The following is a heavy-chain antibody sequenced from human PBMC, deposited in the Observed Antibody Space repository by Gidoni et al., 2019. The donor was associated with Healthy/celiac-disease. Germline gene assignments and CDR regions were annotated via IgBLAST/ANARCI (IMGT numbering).Heavy chain of an antibody. J-gene: IGHJ4*02. CDR3: AGSIAVAEGFDY. V-gene: IGHV3-64*01. CDR2: ISSNGGST. Sequence: EGQRVESGGGLVQPGGSLRLACAASGVTFSSYAMHWVRQAPGKGLEYVSAISSNGGSTYYANSVKGRFTISRDNSKNTLYLQMGSLRAEDMAVYYCAGSIAVAEGFDYWGQGTLVTVSS. CDR1: GVTFSSYA. D-gene: IGHD6-19*01.